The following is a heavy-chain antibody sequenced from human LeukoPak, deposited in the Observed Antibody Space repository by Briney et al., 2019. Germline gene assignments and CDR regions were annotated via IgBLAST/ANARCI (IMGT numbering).Heavy chain of an antibody. Sequence: GGSLRLSCAASGFTFSSYEMNWVRQAPGKGLEWVSYISSSGSTIYYADSVKGRFTISRDNAKNSLYLQMNSLRAEDTAVYYCARGRSGYDYAWFDPWGQGTLVTVSS. CDR2: ISSSGSTI. D-gene: IGHD5-12*01. V-gene: IGHV3-48*03. J-gene: IGHJ5*02. CDR1: GFTFSSYE. CDR3: ARGRSGYDYAWFDP.